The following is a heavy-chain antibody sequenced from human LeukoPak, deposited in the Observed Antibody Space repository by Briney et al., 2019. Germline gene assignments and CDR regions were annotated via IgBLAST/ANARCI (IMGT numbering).Heavy chain of an antibody. CDR1: GFTFSSYG. D-gene: IGHD1-26*01. CDR2: ISGSGGST. CDR3: ARDGSSRWVDTYNMDV. J-gene: IGHJ6*03. Sequence: GGSLRLSCAASGFTFSSYGMSWVRQAPGKGLEWVSAISGSGGSTYYADSVKGRFTMSRDDSKNTMYLQMNSLRAEDTAVYYCARDGSSRWVDTYNMDVWGKGTTVTISS. V-gene: IGHV3-23*01.